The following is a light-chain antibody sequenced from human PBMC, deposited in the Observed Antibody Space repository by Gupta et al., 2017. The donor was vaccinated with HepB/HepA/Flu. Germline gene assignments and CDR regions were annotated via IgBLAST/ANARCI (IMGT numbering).Light chain of an antibody. CDR1: QSVNSSS. CDR3: QQYGSSRPGT. J-gene: IGKJ1*01. CDR2: GTS. V-gene: IGKV3-20*01. Sequence: ELVLTQSPGTLSLSPGERVTLSCRTSQSVNSSSLAWYQQKPGQAPRLLIYGTSGRATGIPDRFSGSGSGTDFTLTISRLEPEDFAVYDCQQYGSSRPGTFGQGTKVEIK.